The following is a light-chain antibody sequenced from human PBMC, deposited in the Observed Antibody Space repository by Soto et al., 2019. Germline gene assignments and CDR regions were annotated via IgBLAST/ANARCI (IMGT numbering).Light chain of an antibody. Sequence: AIRMTQSPSSLSASTGDRVTITCRASQGISSYLAWYQQKPGKAPKLLIYAASTLQSGVPSRFSGSGSGTDFTLTISCLQSEDFATYYCQQYYSYPWEVGQGTKVDSK. V-gene: IGKV1-8*01. CDR1: QGISSY. J-gene: IGKJ1*01. CDR3: QQYYSYPWE. CDR2: AAS.